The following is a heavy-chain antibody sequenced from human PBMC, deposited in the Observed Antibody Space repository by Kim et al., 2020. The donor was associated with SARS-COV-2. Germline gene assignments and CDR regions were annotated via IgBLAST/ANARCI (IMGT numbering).Heavy chain of an antibody. Sequence: SETLSLTCAVYGGSFSGYYWSWIRQPPGKGLEWIGEINHSGSTNYNPSLKSRVTISVDTSKNQFSLKLSSVTAADTAVYYCARDSKRWLRLIAGANFFDYWGQGTLVTVSS. CDR1: GGSFSGYY. CDR3: ARDSKRWLRLIAGANFFDY. V-gene: IGHV4-34*01. J-gene: IGHJ4*02. D-gene: IGHD5-12*01. CDR2: INHSGST.